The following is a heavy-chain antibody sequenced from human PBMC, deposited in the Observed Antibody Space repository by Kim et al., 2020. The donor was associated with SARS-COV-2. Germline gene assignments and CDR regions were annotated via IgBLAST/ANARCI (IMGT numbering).Heavy chain of an antibody. CDR2: IYYSGST. J-gene: IGHJ4*02. D-gene: IGHD6-13*01. CDR3: VLDLPAAGYYYFDY. Sequence: SETLSLTCTVSGGSISSSSYYWGWIRQPPGKGLEWIGSIYYSGSTYYNPSLKSRVTISVDTSKNQFSLKLSSVTAADTAVYYCVLDLPAAGYYYFDYWGQGTLVTVSS. V-gene: IGHV4-39*01. CDR1: GGSISSSSYY.